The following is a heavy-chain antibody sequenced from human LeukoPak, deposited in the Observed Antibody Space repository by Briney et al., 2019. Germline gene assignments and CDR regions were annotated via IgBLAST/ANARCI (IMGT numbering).Heavy chain of an antibody. V-gene: IGHV3-66*01. CDR1: GFTVSINY. CDR2: IYYDGST. Sequence: GGSLRLSCAASGFTVSINYMNWVRQAPGKGLEWVSIIYYDGSTNYADSVKGRFTISRDNSKNTLYLQMNSLRAEDTAVYYCARLPPYSSGWYDFWGQGTLVTVSS. J-gene: IGHJ4*02. D-gene: IGHD6-19*01. CDR3: ARLPPYSSGWYDF.